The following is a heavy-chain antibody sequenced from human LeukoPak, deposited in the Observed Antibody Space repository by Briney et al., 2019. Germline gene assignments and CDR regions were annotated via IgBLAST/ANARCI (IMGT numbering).Heavy chain of an antibody. J-gene: IGHJ3*02. Sequence: GESLKISCKGSGYSFTSYWIGWVRQMPGKGLEWMGIIYPGDSDTRYSPSFQGQVTISADKSISTAYLQWSSLKASDTAMYYCARQFSITMVRGVQNSHRSNDAFGIWGQGTMVTVSS. CDR2: IYPGDSDT. D-gene: IGHD3-10*01. V-gene: IGHV5-51*01. CDR3: ARQFSITMVRGVQNSHRSNDAFGI. CDR1: GYSFTSYW.